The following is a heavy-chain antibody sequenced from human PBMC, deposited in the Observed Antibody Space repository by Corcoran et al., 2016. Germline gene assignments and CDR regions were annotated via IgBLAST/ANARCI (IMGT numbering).Heavy chain of an antibody. D-gene: IGHD3-22*01. CDR3: ARGLNYYDSSDYSNYYGMDV. J-gene: IGHJ6*02. CDR2: INTSGGST. CDR1: GYTFTSYY. Sequence: QVQLVQSGAEVKKPGASVKVSCKASGYTFTSYYMHWVRQAPGQGLEWMGIINTSGGSTSYAQKFQGRVTMTREASTSTVYMEVSGLRSEDTAVYYCARGLNYYDSSDYSNYYGMDVWGQGTKVTVS. V-gene: IGHV1-46*01.